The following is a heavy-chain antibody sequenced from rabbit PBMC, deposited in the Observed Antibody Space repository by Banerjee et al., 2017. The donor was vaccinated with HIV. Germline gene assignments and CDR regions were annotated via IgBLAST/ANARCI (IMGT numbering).Heavy chain of an antibody. CDR2: IYAGSSGTT. Sequence: QSLEESGGDLVKPGASLTLTCTASGFSFSSSYWICWVRQAPGKGLEWIACIYAGSSGTTYYASWAKGRFTISKTSSTTVTLQMTSLTAADTATYFCARGTYDDYGDYYFSLWGQGTLVTVS. V-gene: IGHV1S40*01. CDR1: GFSFSSSYW. D-gene: IGHD2-1*01. J-gene: IGHJ4*01. CDR3: ARGTYDDYGDYYFSL.